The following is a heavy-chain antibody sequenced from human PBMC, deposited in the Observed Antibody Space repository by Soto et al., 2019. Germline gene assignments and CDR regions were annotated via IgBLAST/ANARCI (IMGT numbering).Heavy chain of an antibody. J-gene: IGHJ3*02. D-gene: IGHD6-13*01. V-gene: IGHV4-39*02. CDR1: GGSISSSGYY. CDR2: IYFGGST. CDR3: VRGVLQHLNVFDI. Sequence: SETLSLTCTVSGGSISSSGYYWGWIRQPPGKGLEWIGSIYFGGSTYYNPSLKSRVSISVVTSKNHFSLKLTSVTATDTALYYCVRGVLQHLNVFDIWGQGTVVPVSS.